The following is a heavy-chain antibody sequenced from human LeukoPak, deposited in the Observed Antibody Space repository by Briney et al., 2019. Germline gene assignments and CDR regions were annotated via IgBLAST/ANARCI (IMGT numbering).Heavy chain of an antibody. CDR1: GFTFSSYA. V-gene: IGHV3-23*01. J-gene: IGHJ4*02. CDR3: TILMYREIRTVDY. CDR2: ISGSGGST. D-gene: IGHD1-14*01. Sequence: GGSLRLSCAASGFTFSSYAMSWVRQAPGKGLEWVSAISGSGGSTYYADSVRGRFTISRDNSMNTLYLQMNSLRAEDTAVYYCTILMYREIRTVDYWGQGTLVTVSS.